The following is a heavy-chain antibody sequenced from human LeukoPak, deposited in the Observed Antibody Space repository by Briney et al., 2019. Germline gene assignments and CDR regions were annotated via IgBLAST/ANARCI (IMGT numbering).Heavy chain of an antibody. V-gene: IGHV4-34*01. CDR1: GGSFSGYY. CDR3: ARGPPPRLVGNWFDP. Sequence: SETLSLTCAVYGGSFSGYYWSWIRQPPGKGLEWIGEINHSGSTNYNPSLKSRVTISVDTSKNQFSLKLSSVTAADTAVYYCARGPPPRLVGNWFDPWGQGTLVTVSS. CDR2: INHSGST. J-gene: IGHJ5*02.